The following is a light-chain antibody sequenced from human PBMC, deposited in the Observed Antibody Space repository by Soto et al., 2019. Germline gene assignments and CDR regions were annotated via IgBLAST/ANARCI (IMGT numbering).Light chain of an antibody. CDR2: DAS. CDR1: QSVGNNY. CDR3: QQYGSSAPIT. Sequence: EIVLTQSPGTLSLSPGERATLSCRASQSVGNNYLAWYQQKPGQAPSLLIYDASSRATGIPDRFSGSGSGTDFTLTISRLEPEDFAMYYCQQYGSSAPITFGQGTRLEIE. V-gene: IGKV3-20*01. J-gene: IGKJ5*01.